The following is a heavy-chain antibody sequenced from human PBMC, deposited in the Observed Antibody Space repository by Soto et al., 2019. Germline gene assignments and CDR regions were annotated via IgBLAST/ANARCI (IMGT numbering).Heavy chain of an antibody. CDR3: AKDNGGYYDSSGNFEY. J-gene: IGHJ4*02. CDR1: GFTFDDFA. V-gene: IGHV3-9*01. Sequence: EVQLVESGGGLVQPGRSLRLSCAASGFTFDDFAMHWVRQAPGKGLEWVSGISWNGATMGYGDSVSGRFTISRDNTKNSLYLQMNSLKPEDTALYYCAKDNGGYYDSSGNFEYWGQGTLVTLSS. D-gene: IGHD3-22*01. CDR2: ISWNGATM.